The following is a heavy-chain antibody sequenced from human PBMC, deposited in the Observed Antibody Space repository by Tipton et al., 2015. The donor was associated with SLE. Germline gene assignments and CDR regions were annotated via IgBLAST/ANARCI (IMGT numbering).Heavy chain of an antibody. CDR2: ISAYNGNT. J-gene: IGHJ2*01. Sequence: QLVQSGAEVKKPGASVKVSCKTSGYTFTSYVISWVRQAPGQGLEWMGWISAYNGNTNYAQKLQGRVTMTTDTSTSTAYMELRSLRSDDTAVYYWARDPREDWGYWYFDLWGRGTLATVSS. D-gene: IGHD3/OR15-3a*01. V-gene: IGHV1-18*04. CDR3: ARDPREDWGYWYFDL. CDR1: GYTFTSYV.